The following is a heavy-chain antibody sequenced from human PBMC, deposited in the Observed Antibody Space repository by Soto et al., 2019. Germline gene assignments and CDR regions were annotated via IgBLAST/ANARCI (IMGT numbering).Heavy chain of an antibody. V-gene: IGHV3-43*01. Sequence: PGGSLRLSCAAAGFTFDDYTMHWVRQAPGKGLEWVSLISWDGGSTYYADSVKGRFTISRDNSKNSLYLQMNSLRTEDTALYYCALTTRRAYYYYGMDVWGQGTTVTV. D-gene: IGHD2-2*01. J-gene: IGHJ6*02. CDR1: GFTFDDYT. CDR2: ISWDGGST. CDR3: ALTTRRAYYYYGMDV.